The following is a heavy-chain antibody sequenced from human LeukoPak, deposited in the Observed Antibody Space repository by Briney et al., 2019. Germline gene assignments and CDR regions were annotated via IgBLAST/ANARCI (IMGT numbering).Heavy chain of an antibody. CDR2: INPSGSA. CDR1: GGSFSGYF. CDR3: ARFGTY. J-gene: IGHJ4*02. Sequence: PSETLSLTCAVSGGSFSGYFWSWIRQPPGEGLEWIGEINPSGSANYNPSLKSRVTISVDTSKNQFSLKLSSVTAADTAVYYCARFGTYWGQGTLVTVSS. D-gene: IGHD3-10*01. V-gene: IGHV4-34*01.